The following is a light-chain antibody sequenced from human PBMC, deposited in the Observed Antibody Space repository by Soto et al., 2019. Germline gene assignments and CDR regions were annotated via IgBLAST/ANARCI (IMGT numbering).Light chain of an antibody. CDR2: GAS. CDR1: HGIGNA. V-gene: IGKV1-6*01. Sequence: IQMTQSTSSLSASVGDIVSISWLASHGIGNALGWYQQNPGKPPKVLIYGASNLQSGVPPRFSGSGSGTDFTLAISSLQPEDSATYYCLQDINYPWTFSQGTKVDIK. CDR3: LQDINYPWT. J-gene: IGKJ1*01.